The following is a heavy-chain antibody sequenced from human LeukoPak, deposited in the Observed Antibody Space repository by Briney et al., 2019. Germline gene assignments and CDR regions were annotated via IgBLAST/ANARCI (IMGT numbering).Heavy chain of an antibody. J-gene: IGHJ3*02. D-gene: IGHD3-10*01. CDR2: ISSSSSYI. V-gene: IGHV3-21*04. CDR3: AKDYYYGSGSYYQIYAFDI. Sequence: GGSLGLSCAASGFTFSSYSMNWVRQAPGKGLEWVSSISSSSSYIYYADSVKGRFTISRDNAKNSLYLQMNSLRAEDTAVYYCAKDYYYGSGSYYQIYAFDIWGQGTMVTVSS. CDR1: GFTFSSYS.